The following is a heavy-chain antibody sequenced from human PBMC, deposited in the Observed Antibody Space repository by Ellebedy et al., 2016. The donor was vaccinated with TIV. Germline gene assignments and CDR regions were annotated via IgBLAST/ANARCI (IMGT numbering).Heavy chain of an antibody. CDR1: TGPIDRYY. CDR2: IYHSGAT. CDR3: VALGGRPLDS. D-gene: IGHD3-10*01. Sequence: MPSETLSLTCSVSTGPIDRYYWTWIRQSPVKGLEWIGYIYHSGATNCNPSLQSRVTLSVDTSKKHFSLNLRSVTAADSAVYYCVALGGRPLDSWGQGTPVTVSS. V-gene: IGHV4-59*01. J-gene: IGHJ4*02.